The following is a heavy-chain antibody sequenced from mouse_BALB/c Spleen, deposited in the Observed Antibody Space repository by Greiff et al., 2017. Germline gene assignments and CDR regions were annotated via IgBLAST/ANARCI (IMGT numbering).Heavy chain of an antibody. Sequence: VQLKQSGTVLARPGASVKMSCKASGYTFTSYWMHWVKQRPGQGLEWIGAIYPGNSDTSYNQKFKGKAKLTAVTSTSTAYMELSSLTNEDSAVYYCTRWAFITTAFDYWGQGTTLTVSS. CDR3: TRWAFITTAFDY. V-gene: IGHV1-5*01. J-gene: IGHJ2*01. CDR2: IYPGNSDT. D-gene: IGHD1-2*01. CDR1: GYTFTSYW.